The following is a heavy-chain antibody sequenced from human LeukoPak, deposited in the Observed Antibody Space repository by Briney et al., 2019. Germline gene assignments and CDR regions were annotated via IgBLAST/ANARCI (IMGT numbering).Heavy chain of an antibody. D-gene: IGHD5-18*01. Sequence: SETLSLTCTVSGGSISSYYWSWIWQPPGKGLEWIGYIYYSGSTNYKSSLKSRVTISVDTSKNQFSLKLSSVTAADTAVYYCARTTEGGYSYGYFYYYYMDVWGKGTTVTIPS. CDR2: IYYSGST. CDR3: ARTTEGGYSYGYFYYYYMDV. CDR1: GGSISSYY. J-gene: IGHJ6*03. V-gene: IGHV4-59*01.